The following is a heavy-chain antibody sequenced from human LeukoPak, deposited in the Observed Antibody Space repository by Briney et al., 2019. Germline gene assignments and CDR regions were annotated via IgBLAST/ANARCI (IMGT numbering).Heavy chain of an antibody. J-gene: IGHJ4*02. V-gene: IGHV4-34*01. D-gene: IGHD4-23*01. CDR2: IYHSGST. CDR1: GGSFSGYY. Sequence: SETLSLTCAVYGGSFSGYYWSWIRQPPGKGLEWIGSIYHSGSTYYNPSLKSRVTISVDKSKNQFSLKLSSVTAADTAVYYCARGSSATVVTPFDYWGQGTLVTVSS. CDR3: ARGSSATVVTPFDY.